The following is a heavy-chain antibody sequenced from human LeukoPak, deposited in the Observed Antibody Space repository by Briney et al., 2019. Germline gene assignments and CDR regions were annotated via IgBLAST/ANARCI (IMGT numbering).Heavy chain of an antibody. V-gene: IGHV3-23*01. CDR2: ISGSGGST. Sequence: GGSLRLSCAASGFTFSSYAMSWVRQAPGKGLEWVSAISGSGGSTYYADSVKGRFTISRDNSKNTLYLQMNSLRAEDTAVYYCASFIAAAGEYYFDYWGQGTLVTVSS. J-gene: IGHJ4*02. D-gene: IGHD6-13*01. CDR3: ASFIAAAGEYYFDY. CDR1: GFTFSSYA.